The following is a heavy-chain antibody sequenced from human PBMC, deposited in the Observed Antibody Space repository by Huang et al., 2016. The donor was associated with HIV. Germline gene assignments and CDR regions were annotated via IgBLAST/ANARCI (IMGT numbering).Heavy chain of an antibody. CDR3: ARDGAGRRLPPSY. J-gene: IGHJ4*02. CDR2: INTYHGNT. CDR1: GYTFTNYG. Sequence: QVQLVQSGPELKKPGASVKVSCKASGYTFTNYGFSWVRQAPGQGLEWMGWINTYHGNTNYEQKLQGRFTMTTDTSTRTVYMELRSLRSDDTAVYYCARDGAGRRLPPSYWGQGTLVTVSS. V-gene: IGHV1-18*04. D-gene: IGHD6-6*01.